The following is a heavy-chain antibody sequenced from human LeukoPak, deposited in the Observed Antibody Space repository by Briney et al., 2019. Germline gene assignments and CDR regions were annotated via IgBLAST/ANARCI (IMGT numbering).Heavy chain of an antibody. CDR2: IKQDGSEK. CDR3: ARESGGAFDI. V-gene: IGHV3-7*01. D-gene: IGHD3-16*01. Sequence: GGSLRLSCAASGFTFSKFWMSWVRQAPGKGLEWVANIKQDGSEKYYVDSVEGRFTISRDNAKNSLYLQMNSLRAEDTAVYYCARESGGAFDIWGQGTMVTVSS. J-gene: IGHJ3*02. CDR1: GFTFSKFW.